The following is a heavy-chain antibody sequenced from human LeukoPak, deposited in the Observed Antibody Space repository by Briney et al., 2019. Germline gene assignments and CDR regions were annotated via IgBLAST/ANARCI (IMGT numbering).Heavy chain of an antibody. J-gene: IGHJ5*02. Sequence: PSETLSLTCTVSGGSISSGSYYWSWIRQPAGKGLEWIGRIYTSGSTNYNPSLKSRVTTSVDTSKNQFSLKLSSVTAADTAVYYCARERITMIFDWFDPWGQGTLVTVSS. CDR1: GGSISSGSYY. CDR3: ARERITMIFDWFDP. D-gene: IGHD3-22*01. V-gene: IGHV4-61*02. CDR2: IYTSGST.